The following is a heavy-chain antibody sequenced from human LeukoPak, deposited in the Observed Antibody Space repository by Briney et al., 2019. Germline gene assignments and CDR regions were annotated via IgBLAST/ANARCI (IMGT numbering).Heavy chain of an antibody. CDR1: GFTFDDYT. CDR3: AKDHPGEKYGDYGPGDY. Sequence: GGSLRLSCAASGFTFDDYTMHWVRQAPGKGLEWVSLISWDGGSTYYADSVKGRFTISRDNNKNSLYLQMNSLRTEDTALYYCAKDHPGEKYGDYGPGDYWGQGTLVTVSS. CDR2: ISWDGGST. J-gene: IGHJ4*02. D-gene: IGHD4-17*01. V-gene: IGHV3-43*01.